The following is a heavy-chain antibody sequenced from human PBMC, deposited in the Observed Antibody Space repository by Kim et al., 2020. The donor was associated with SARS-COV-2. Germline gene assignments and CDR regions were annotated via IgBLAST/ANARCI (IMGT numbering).Heavy chain of an antibody. J-gene: IGHJ4*02. Sequence: SETLSLTCTVSGGSISSGGYYWCWIRQHPGKGLEWIGYIYYSGSTYCNPSLKSRVTISVDTSKNQSSLKLSSVTAADTAVYYCARAPGLGTMIVVVSHFDYWGQGTLVTVSS. D-gene: IGHD3-22*01. CDR2: IYYSGST. CDR1: GGSISSGGYY. V-gene: IGHV4-31*03. CDR3: ARAPGLGTMIVVVSHFDY.